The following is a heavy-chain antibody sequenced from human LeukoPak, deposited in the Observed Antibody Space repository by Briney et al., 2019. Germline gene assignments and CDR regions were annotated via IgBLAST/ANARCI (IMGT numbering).Heavy chain of an antibody. CDR1: GNTLTDLS. CDR3: AAEGQWSLVHYFNS. CDR2: FDPEDAEI. Sequence: ASVKVSCKVSGNTLTDLSIHWVRQAPGKGLDWMGGFDPEDAEIIYAEKFQDRVTMTEDPSTDTAYLELSSLRSEDTAVYYCAAEGQWSLVHYFNSWGQGTLVTVSS. D-gene: IGHD2-15*01. J-gene: IGHJ4*02. V-gene: IGHV1-24*01.